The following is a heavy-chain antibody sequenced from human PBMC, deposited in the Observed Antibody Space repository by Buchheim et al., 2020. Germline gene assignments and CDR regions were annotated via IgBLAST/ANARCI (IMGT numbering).Heavy chain of an antibody. V-gene: IGHV4-61*02. CDR3: ARVLNYYDSSGNYYYYMDV. J-gene: IGHJ6*03. Sequence: QVQLQESGPGLVKPSQTLSLTCTVSGGSISSGSYYWSWIRQPAGKGLEWIGRIYTSGSTNYNPSLKSRVTISVDTSKNPFSLKLSSVTAADTAVYYCARVLNYYDSSGNYYYYMDVWGKGTT. CDR1: GGSISSGSYY. CDR2: IYTSGST. D-gene: IGHD3-22*01.